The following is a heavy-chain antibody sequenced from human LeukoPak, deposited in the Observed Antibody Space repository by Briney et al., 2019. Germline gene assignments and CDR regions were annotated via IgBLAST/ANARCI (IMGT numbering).Heavy chain of an antibody. D-gene: IGHD2-21*02. J-gene: IGHJ3*02. CDR1: GFTFSSYS. CDR3: ASRNGLPAYCGGDCFVAFDI. CDR2: ISSSSSYI. Sequence: PGGSLRLSCAASGFTFSSYSMNWVRQAPGKGLEWVSSISSSSSYIYYADSVKGRFTISRDNAKNSLYLQMNSLRAEDTAVYYCASRNGLPAYCGGDCFVAFDIWGQGTMVTVSS. V-gene: IGHV3-21*01.